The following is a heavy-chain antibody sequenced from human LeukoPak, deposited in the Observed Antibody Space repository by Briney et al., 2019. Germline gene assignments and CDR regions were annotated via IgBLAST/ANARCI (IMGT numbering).Heavy chain of an antibody. Sequence: PGGSLRLSCAASGFTVSSNYMSWVRQAPGKGLEWVSVIYSGGSTYYADSVKGRFTISRDNSKNTLYLQMNSLRAEDTAVYYCAKDSSSGYARGYFDYWGQGTLVTVSS. CDR2: IYSGGST. D-gene: IGHD6-19*01. J-gene: IGHJ4*02. CDR3: AKDSSSGYARGYFDY. V-gene: IGHV3-66*01. CDR1: GFTVSSNY.